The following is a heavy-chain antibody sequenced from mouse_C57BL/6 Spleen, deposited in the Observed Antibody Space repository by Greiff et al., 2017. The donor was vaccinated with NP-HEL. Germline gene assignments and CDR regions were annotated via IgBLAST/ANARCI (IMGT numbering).Heavy chain of an antibody. CDR2: IYPGDGDT. CDR3: ARSAIYYGNYVPWFAY. J-gene: IGHJ3*01. CDR1: GYAFSSSW. Sequence: QVQLKQPGPELVKPGASVKISCKASGYAFSSSWMNWVKQRPGKGLEWIGRIYPGDGDTNYNGKFKGKATLTADKSSSTAYMQLSSLTSEDSAVYFCARSAIYYGNYVPWFAYWGQGTLVTVSA. D-gene: IGHD2-1*01. V-gene: IGHV1-82*01.